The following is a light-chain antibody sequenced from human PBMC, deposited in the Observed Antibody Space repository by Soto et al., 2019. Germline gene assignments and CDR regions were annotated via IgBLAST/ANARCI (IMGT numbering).Light chain of an antibody. Sequence: EIVLTXSPATLSLSPXXXXTLSCRASQSVGKYLAWYQQRPGQAPRLLMFDVSYRATGTPARFSGSGSGTDFTLTISSLEPEDFAVYYCQQRTNWQLTFGGGTRVEIK. J-gene: IGKJ4*01. CDR3: QQRTNWQLT. CDR1: QSVGKY. V-gene: IGKV3-11*01. CDR2: DVS.